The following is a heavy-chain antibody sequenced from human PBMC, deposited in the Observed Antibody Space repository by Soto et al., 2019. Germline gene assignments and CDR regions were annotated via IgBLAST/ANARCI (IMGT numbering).Heavy chain of an antibody. CDR2: VYYRGRS. J-gene: IGHJ4*02. D-gene: IGHD1-20*01. CDR1: GGSVTNSSYY. V-gene: IGHV4-39*01. Sequence: SETLSLTCTVSGGSVTNSSYYWGWIRQSPGKGLEWIGSVYYRGRSYSKSSVKSRVTISVDTSKNQFSLNLNSVTASDTAVYFCVSQRITVITQAYFDYLGPGALVTVSS. CDR3: VSQRITVITQAYFDY.